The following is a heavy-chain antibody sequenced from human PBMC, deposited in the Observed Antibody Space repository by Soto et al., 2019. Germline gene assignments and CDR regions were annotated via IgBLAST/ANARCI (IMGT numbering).Heavy chain of an antibody. CDR3: AKDRGRGSPVIGGMDV. Sequence: EVQLVESGGGLVKPGGSLRLSCAASGFTFRNYSLNWVRQAPGKGLEWVSVIISSSNNIYYADSVRGRFTISRDNAKNSLDLDMNSLRAEDTAVYCCAKDRGRGSPVIGGMDVWGQGTTGSVSS. D-gene: IGHD2-21*01. V-gene: IGHV3-21*02. CDR2: IISSSNNI. J-gene: IGHJ6*02. CDR1: GFTFRNYS.